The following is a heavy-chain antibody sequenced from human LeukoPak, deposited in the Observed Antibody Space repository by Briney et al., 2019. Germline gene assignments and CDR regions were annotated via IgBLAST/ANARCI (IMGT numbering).Heavy chain of an antibody. CDR1: EFTFNRYW. V-gene: IGHV3-7*04. Sequence: GGSLRLSCAASEFTFNRYWMSWVRQAPGKGLQWVANIKQDGSEAHYVDSVKGRFTISRDNAKNSLSLQMNSLNVDDTSVYFCTRDALFGSGRTHLDFWSQGTLVSVSS. D-gene: IGHD3-10*01. J-gene: IGHJ4*02. CDR3: TRDALFGSGRTHLDF. CDR2: IKQDGSEA.